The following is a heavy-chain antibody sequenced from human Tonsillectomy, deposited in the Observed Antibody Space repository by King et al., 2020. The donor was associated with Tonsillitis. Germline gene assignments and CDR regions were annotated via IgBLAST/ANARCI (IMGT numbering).Heavy chain of an antibody. J-gene: IGHJ3*02. CDR3: AKDLLSTVRLPDAFDI. Sequence: VQLVESGGGVVQPGGSLRLSCAASGFTFSNYGMHWARQAPGKGLEWVAFIRYDGSNKYYADSVKGRFTISRDNSKNTLYLQMNSLRAEDTAVYYCAKDLLSTVRLPDAFDIWGEGTMVSVSS. CDR2: IRYDGSNK. CDR1: GFTFSNYG. D-gene: IGHD2/OR15-2a*01. V-gene: IGHV3-30*02.